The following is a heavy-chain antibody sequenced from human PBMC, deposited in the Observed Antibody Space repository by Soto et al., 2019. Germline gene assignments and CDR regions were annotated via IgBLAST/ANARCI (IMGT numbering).Heavy chain of an antibody. Sequence: PSETLSLTCTVSGGSVSSYYWSWIRQPPGKGLEWIGYIYYSGSTNYNPSLKSRVTISVDTSKNQFSLKLSSVTAADTAMYYCARLDRADDCRSWGQGTLVTVSS. D-gene: IGHD2-21*01. CDR1: GGSVSSYY. CDR2: IYYSGST. J-gene: IGHJ5*02. V-gene: IGHV4-59*02. CDR3: ARLDRADDCRS.